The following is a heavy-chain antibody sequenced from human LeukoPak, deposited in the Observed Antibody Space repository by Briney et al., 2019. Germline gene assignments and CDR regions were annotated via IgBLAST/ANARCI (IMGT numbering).Heavy chain of an antibody. V-gene: IGHV1-69*05. D-gene: IGHD3-16*02. CDR3: ARDNSVGDIAWWFDP. CDR2: IIPIFGTA. Sequence: SVKVSCKASGGTFSSYAISWVRQAPGQGLEWMGGIIPIFGTANYAQKFQGRVTMTRDMSTTTDYMELSSLRSEDTVVYYCARDNSVGDIAWWFDPWGQGTLVIVSP. J-gene: IGHJ5*02. CDR1: GGTFSSYA.